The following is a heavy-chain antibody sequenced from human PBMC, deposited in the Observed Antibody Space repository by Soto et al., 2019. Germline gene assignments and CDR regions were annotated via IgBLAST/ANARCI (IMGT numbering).Heavy chain of an antibody. CDR1: GGTFSSYA. V-gene: IGHV1-69*05. CDR3: ARKCGDRCTEDTDAVEL. D-gene: IGHD2-21*01. J-gene: IGHJ3*01. CDR2: IIPIFGTA. Sequence: SVKVSCKASGGTFSSYAISWVRQAPGQGLEWMGGIIPIFGTANSPQKFQDRVTMTRDTSSSTAFMQLSGLTSDDTAVYFCARKCGDRCTEDTDAVELWGQGTRAT.